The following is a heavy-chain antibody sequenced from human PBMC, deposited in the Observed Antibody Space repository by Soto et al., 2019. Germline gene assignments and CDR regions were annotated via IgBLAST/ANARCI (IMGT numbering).Heavy chain of an antibody. D-gene: IGHD2-21*01. V-gene: IGHV3-23*01. CDR1: GFTFSTYA. CDR2: ISASGGTT. J-gene: IGHJ4*02. CDR3: AKHLSVIDLFDN. Sequence: EVQLLESGGGLVQPGGSLRLSCAASGFTFSTYAMSWVRQAPGKGPEWVSAISASGGTTYYADSVKGRFTLSRDNSKDTLYLQMNSLRAEDTALYFCAKHLSVIDLFDNCGQGTQVTVSS.